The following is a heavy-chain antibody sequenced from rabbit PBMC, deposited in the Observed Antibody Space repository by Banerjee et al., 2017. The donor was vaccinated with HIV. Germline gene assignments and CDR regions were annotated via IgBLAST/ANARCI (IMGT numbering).Heavy chain of an antibody. CDR3: ARASKSGYLLPFYFNL. J-gene: IGHJ4*01. Sequence: QSLEESGGDLVKPGASLTLTCKASGFSFSSGYDMCWVRQAPGKGLEWFACVYVGYSGTTYYASWAKGRFIIFKTSSTTVTLQMTSLTAADTATYFCARASKSGYLLPFYFNLWGQGTLVTVS. D-gene: IGHD1-1*01. V-gene: IGHV1S40*01. CDR2: VYVGYSGTT. CDR1: GFSFSSGYD.